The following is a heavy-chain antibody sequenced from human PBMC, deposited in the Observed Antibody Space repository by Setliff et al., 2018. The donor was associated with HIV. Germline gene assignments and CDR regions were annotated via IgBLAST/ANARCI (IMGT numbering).Heavy chain of an antibody. CDR1: GYTFTDNY. J-gene: IGHJ3*02. Sequence: ASVKVSCKASGYTFTDNYIHWVRQAPGQGLEWMAWTNSATGGTNYAQNFQGWVTVTRDTSINTAYVELNSLKSDDTAVYYCARDYLHVFDIWGQGTMVTVSS. V-gene: IGHV1-2*04. CDR2: TNSATGGT. CDR3: ARDYLHVFDI.